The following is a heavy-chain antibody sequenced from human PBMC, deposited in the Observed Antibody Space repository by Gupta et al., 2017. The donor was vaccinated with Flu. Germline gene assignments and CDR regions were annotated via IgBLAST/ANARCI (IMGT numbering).Heavy chain of an antibody. Sequence: YALRWVRQAPGKGLEWVAVIWYDGSNKYYADSVKGRFTISRDNSKNTLYLQMNSLRAEDTAVYYCARDLWADIVVVPAAGYWGQGTLVTVSS. J-gene: IGHJ4*02. V-gene: IGHV3-33*01. CDR2: IWYDGSNK. CDR1: YA. D-gene: IGHD2-2*01. CDR3: ARDLWADIVVVPAAGY.